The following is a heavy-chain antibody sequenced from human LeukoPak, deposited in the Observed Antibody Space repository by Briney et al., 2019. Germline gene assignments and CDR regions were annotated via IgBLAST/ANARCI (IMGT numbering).Heavy chain of an antibody. CDR2: INPNSGGT. CDR3: ARAKGQKKYYYDSSGYLRY. J-gene: IGHJ4*02. Sequence: ASVKVSCKTSGYTFTGYYMLWVRQAPGQGLEWIGWINPNSGGTNYAQKFQGRVTMTRDTSISTAYMELSRLRSDDTAVYYCARAKGQKKYYYDSSGYLRYWGQGTLVTVSS. CDR1: GYTFTGYY. D-gene: IGHD3-22*01. V-gene: IGHV1-2*02.